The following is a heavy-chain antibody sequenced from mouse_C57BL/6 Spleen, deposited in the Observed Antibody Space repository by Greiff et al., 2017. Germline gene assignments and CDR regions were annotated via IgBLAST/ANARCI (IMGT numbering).Heavy chain of an antibody. J-gene: IGHJ4*01. CDR3: TTGMVTGPDYAMDD. V-gene: IGHV14-4*01. Sequence: EVKLVESGAELVRPGASVKLSCTASGFNIKDDYMHWVKQRPEQGLEWIGWIDPEKGDTEYASKFQGKATITADTSSNTAYLQLSSLTSEDTAVYYCTTGMVTGPDYAMDDWGQGTSVTGSS. D-gene: IGHD2-2*01. CDR2: IDPEKGDT. CDR1: GFNIKDDY.